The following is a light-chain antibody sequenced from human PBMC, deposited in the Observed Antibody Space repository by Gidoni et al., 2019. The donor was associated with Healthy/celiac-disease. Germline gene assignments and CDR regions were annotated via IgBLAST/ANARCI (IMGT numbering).Light chain of an antibody. J-gene: IGLJ1*01. CDR1: TIGSNS. CDR2: DES. V-gene: IGLV3-21*02. CDR3: QVWDSSSDHYV. Sequence: SYVLHQPPSVSVAPGQTDRITCGGNTIGSNSVHCYQQTPGQAPVLVVYDESDRPSGIPERFAGSNSGNAASLTISRVEAADEEDYDCQVWDSSSDHYVFGTGTKVTVL.